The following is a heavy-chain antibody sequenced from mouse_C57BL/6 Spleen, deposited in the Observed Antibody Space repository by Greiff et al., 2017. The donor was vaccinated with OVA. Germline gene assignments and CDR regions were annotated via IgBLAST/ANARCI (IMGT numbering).Heavy chain of an antibody. D-gene: IGHD1-1*01. J-gene: IGHJ3*01. CDR3: ARGGISSYYYGSGFAY. CDR2: ILPGSGST. CDR1: GYTFTGYW. V-gene: IGHV1-9*01. Sequence: VQVVESGAELMKPGASVKLSCKATGYTFTGYWIEWVKQRPGHGLEWIGEILPGSGSTNYNEKFKGKATFTADTSSNTAYMQLSSLTTEDSAIYYCARGGISSYYYGSGFAYWGQGTLVTVSA.